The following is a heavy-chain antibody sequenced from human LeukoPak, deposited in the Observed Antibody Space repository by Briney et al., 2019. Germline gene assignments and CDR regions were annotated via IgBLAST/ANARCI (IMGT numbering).Heavy chain of an antibody. CDR1: GFIFSSHW. CDR2: ISSDGWST. V-gene: IGHV3-74*01. Sequence: PGGSLRLSCAASGFIFSSHWMHWVRQAPGKGLVWVSRISSDGWSTSYADSVKGRFTASRDNAENTLYLQMNSLRAEDTAVYYCARVSQFPGIPSDYWGQGSLVTVSS. CDR3: ARVSQFPGIPSDY. D-gene: IGHD2-2*01. J-gene: IGHJ4*02.